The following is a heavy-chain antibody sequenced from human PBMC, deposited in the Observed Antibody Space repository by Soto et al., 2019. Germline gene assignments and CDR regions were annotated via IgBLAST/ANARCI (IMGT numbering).Heavy chain of an antibody. J-gene: IGHJ4*02. V-gene: IGHV1-3*01. D-gene: IGHD3-22*01. CDR2: INGGNGAT. Sequence: QVQLVQSGAEVTKPGASVKISCKASGYTFTSFAMHWVRQAPGQRLEWMAWINGGNGATKYSQKFQGRVTITRDTSASTAYMEMSSLTSEDTAVYYCAGVYDSSCYYYFDWWGQGTRVIVSS. CDR1: GYTFTSFA. CDR3: AGVYDSSCYYYFDW.